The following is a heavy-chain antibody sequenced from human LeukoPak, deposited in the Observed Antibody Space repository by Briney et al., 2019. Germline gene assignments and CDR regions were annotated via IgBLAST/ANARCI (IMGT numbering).Heavy chain of an antibody. CDR2: ISSSGSTI. CDR1: GFTFSSYE. D-gene: IGHD3-22*01. CDR3: AKENLGSSGYYYSPRYFDY. Sequence: GGSLRLSCAASGFTFSSYEMNWVRQAPGKGLEWVSYISSSGSTIYYADSVKGRFTISRDNAKNSLYLQMNSLRAEDTAVYYCAKENLGSSGYYYSPRYFDYWGQGTLVTVSS. J-gene: IGHJ4*02. V-gene: IGHV3-48*03.